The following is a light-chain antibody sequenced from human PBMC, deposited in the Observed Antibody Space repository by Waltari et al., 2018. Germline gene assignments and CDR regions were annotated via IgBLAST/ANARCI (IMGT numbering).Light chain of an antibody. V-gene: IGKV3-11*01. CDR1: QSVSSY. J-gene: IGKJ2*01. CDR2: DAS. CDR3: QQRSNWPPT. Sequence: EIVLTQSPATLSLSPGERATLSCRASQSVSSYLAWYQQKPGQAPRLPIYDASNRATGIPARLSGSGSGTDFTLTISSLEPEDFAVYYCQQRSNWPPTFGQGTKLEIK.